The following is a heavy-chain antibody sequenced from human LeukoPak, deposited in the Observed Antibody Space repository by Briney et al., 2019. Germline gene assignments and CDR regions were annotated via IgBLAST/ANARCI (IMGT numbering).Heavy chain of an antibody. CDR3: ARERVLDGDYYYYGMDV. D-gene: IGHD4-17*01. Sequence: PSETLSLTRTVSGGSISSYYWSWIRQPPGKGLEWIGYIYYSGSTNYNPSLKSRVTISVDTSKNQFSLKLSSVTAADTAVYYCARERVLDGDYYYYGMDVWGQGTTVTVSS. V-gene: IGHV4-59*01. J-gene: IGHJ6*02. CDR1: GGSISSYY. CDR2: IYYSGST.